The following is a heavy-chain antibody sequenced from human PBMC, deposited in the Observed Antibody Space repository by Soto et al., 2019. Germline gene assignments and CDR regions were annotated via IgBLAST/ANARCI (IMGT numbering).Heavy chain of an antibody. CDR2: ISYDGSNK. Sequence: PGGSLRLSCAASGFTFSSYGMHWVRQAPGKGLEWVAVISYDGSNKYYADSVKGRFTISRDNSKNTLYLQMNSLRAEDTAMYYCAKDRGDYLFVGPHEGYGMDGWGKGTTVTVYS. V-gene: IGHV3-30*18. D-gene: IGHD4-17*01. CDR1: GFTFSSYG. CDR3: AKDRGDYLFVGPHEGYGMDG. J-gene: IGHJ6*04.